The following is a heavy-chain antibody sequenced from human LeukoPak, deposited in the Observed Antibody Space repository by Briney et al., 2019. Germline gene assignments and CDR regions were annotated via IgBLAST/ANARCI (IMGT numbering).Heavy chain of an antibody. Sequence: ASVKVSCKASGYTFTSYGISWVRQAPGQGLEWMGWISAYNGNTNYAQKLQGRVTMTTDTSTSTAYMELRSLRSDDTAVYYCARGPGDYGSGSPFDPWDQGTLVTVSS. CDR3: ARGPGDYGSGSPFDP. CDR1: GYTFTSYG. D-gene: IGHD3-10*01. CDR2: ISAYNGNT. V-gene: IGHV1-18*01. J-gene: IGHJ5*02.